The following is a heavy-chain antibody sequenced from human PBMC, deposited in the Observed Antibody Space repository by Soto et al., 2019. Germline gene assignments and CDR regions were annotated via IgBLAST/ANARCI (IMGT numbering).Heavy chain of an antibody. J-gene: IGHJ5*02. Sequence: DVQLVESGGGLVQPGGSLKLSCAGSGFTFSGSDIHWVRQASGKGLEWVGRIKSKASNYATSYGASGKGRFTVSRDDSENTSYLQMNSLQNEETAVYYCICREEYGAHMGYDPWGQGTLVTVSS. D-gene: IGHD2-2*01. CDR1: GFTFSGSD. CDR3: ICREEYGAHMGYDP. V-gene: IGHV3-73*01. CDR2: IKSKASNYAT.